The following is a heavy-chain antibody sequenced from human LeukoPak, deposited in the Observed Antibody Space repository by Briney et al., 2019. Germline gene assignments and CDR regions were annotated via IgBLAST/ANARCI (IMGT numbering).Heavy chain of an antibody. Sequence: GGSLRLSCAASRLTFSSYGMHWVGQAPGKGLEWVAFADSVKGRFTISRDNSKNTLYLQMNSLRPEDTAVYYCAKGGKYDILSGYPRSRLLGDYWGQGTLVTVSS. V-gene: IGHV3-30*02. D-gene: IGHD3-9*01. CDR3: AKGGKYDILSGYPRSRLLGDY. CDR1: RLTFSSYG. J-gene: IGHJ4*02.